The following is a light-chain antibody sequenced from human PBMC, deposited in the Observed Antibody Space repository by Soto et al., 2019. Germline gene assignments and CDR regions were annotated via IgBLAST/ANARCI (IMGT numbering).Light chain of an antibody. CDR2: DVS. CDR1: SSDVGGYNY. Sequence: QSALTQPPSVSGSPGQSVTISCTGTSSDVGGYNYVSWYQQHPGKAPKLMIYDVSNRPSGVPDRFSGSKSGNTASLTISGLQAEDEADYYCSSYAGSNTYVFGTGTKLTVL. CDR3: SSYAGSNTYV. J-gene: IGLJ1*01. V-gene: IGLV2-11*01.